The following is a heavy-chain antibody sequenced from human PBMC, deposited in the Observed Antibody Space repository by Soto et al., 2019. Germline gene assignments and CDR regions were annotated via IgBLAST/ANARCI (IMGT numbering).Heavy chain of an antibody. J-gene: IGHJ4*02. CDR2: ISVSGTST. Sequence: EVQLLESGGGLVQPGGSLRLSCAGSGFTFSAYGMSWVRQAPGKGLEWVSGISVSGTSTYYADSVKGRFTISRDNSKITLYLQMKRLRAEDTALYYCAKDWTRGSGGYPDYFDYWGQGTLVTVSS. CDR1: GFTFSAYG. D-gene: IGHD3-10*01. CDR3: AKDWTRGSGGYPDYFDY. V-gene: IGHV3-23*01.